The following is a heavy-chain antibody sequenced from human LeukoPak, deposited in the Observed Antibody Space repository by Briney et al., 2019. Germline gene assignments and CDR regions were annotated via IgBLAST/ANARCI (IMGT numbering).Heavy chain of an antibody. J-gene: IGHJ3*02. V-gene: IGHV4-59*01. CDR1: GDSINGFY. CDR3: ASSKTPWIQLWFFDI. Sequence: SETLSLTCTVSGDSINGFYWNWIRQPPGKGLEWIGYIYYSGNTNYNPSLKSRVTMSVDTSTNQFSLKLSSVTAPDTAVYYCASSKTPWIQLWFFDIWGQGTMVTVSS. D-gene: IGHD5-18*01. CDR2: IYYSGNT.